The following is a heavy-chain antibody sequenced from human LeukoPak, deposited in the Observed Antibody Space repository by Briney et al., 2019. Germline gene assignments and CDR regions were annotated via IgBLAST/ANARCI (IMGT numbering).Heavy chain of an antibody. V-gene: IGHV3-48*01. D-gene: IGHD1-26*01. CDR1: GFTFSSHS. J-gene: IGHJ4*02. CDR2: ISSSYSTI. CDR3: AKLVGATGY. Sequence: GGSLRLSCAASGFTFSSHSMNWVRQAPGKGLEWVSYISSSYSTIYYADSVKGRFTISRDNSKNTLYLQMNSLRAEDTAVYYCAKLVGATGYWGQGTLVTVSS.